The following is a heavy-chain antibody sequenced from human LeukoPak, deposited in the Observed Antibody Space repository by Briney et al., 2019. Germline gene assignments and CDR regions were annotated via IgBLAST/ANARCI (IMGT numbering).Heavy chain of an antibody. CDR3: ARQGMVRGVIEY. CDR2: IYYSGST. V-gene: IGHV4-59*08. D-gene: IGHD3-10*01. J-gene: IGHJ4*02. Sequence: SETLSLTCTVSGGSISSYYWSWIRQPPGKGLEGIGYIYYSGSTNYNPSLKSRVTISVDTSKNQFSLKLSSVTAADTAVYYCARQGMVRGVIEYWGQGTLVTVSS. CDR1: GGSISSYY.